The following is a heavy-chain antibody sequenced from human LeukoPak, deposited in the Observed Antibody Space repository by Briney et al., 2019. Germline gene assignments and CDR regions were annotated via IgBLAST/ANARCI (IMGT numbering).Heavy chain of an antibody. Sequence: GGSLRLSCAASGFTFSASAMHWVRQASGKGLEWVGRIRSKANNYATAYAASVKGRFTISRDDSKNTAYLQMNSLKTEDTAVYYCTRLLAGYCSGGSCYYYYYMDVWGKGTTVTVSS. CDR3: TRLLAGYCSGGSCYYYYYMDV. D-gene: IGHD2-15*01. CDR2: IRSKANNYAT. CDR1: GFTFSASA. V-gene: IGHV3-73*01. J-gene: IGHJ6*03.